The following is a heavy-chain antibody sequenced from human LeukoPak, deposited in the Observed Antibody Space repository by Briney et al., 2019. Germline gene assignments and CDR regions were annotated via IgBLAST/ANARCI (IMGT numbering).Heavy chain of an antibody. CDR1: GYTFTSYA. V-gene: IGHV1-3*01. Sequence: ASVKVSCKASGYTFTSYAMHWVRQAPGQRLEWMGWINAGNGNTKYSQKFQGRVTITRDTSARTAYMELSSLRSEDTAVYYCARDVGCSGGSCYLPQPFDYWGQGTLVTVSS. CDR2: INAGNGNT. J-gene: IGHJ4*02. CDR3: ARDVGCSGGSCYLPQPFDY. D-gene: IGHD2-15*01.